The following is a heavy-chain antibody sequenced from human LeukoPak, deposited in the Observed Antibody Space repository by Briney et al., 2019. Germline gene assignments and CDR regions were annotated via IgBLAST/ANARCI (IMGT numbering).Heavy chain of an antibody. CDR3: ARASSAFCGGDCYPPTYFDY. Sequence: PGGSLRLSCAASGFTFSSYSMNWVRQAPGKGLEWVSSISSSSSYIYYADSVKGRFTISRDNAKNSLYLQMNSQRAEDTAVYYCARASSAFCGGDCYPPTYFDYWGREPWSPSPQ. J-gene: IGHJ4*02. CDR1: GFTFSSYS. CDR2: ISSSSSYI. V-gene: IGHV3-21*01. D-gene: IGHD2-21*01.